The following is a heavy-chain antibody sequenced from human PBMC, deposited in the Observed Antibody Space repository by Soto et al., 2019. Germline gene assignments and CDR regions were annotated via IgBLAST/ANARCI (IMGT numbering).Heavy chain of an antibody. Sequence: VKLVQSGAEVKPPGASVKVSCKTSGYRFISYGITWVRQAPGQGLEWMGWISPYNGDRNFAQKFKGRVTMTTDTSTATVYMELTGLNSDDTAVYFWASDRSSATRESDSWGQGTLVTVSS. D-gene: IGHD4-17*01. V-gene: IGHV1-18*01. CDR1: GYRFISYG. CDR3: ASDRSSATRESDS. J-gene: IGHJ5*01. CDR2: ISPYNGDR.